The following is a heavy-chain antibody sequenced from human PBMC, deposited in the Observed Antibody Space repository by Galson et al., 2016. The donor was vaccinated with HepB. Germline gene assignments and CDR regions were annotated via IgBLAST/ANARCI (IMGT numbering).Heavy chain of an antibody. CDR1: GASISSSY. Sequence: SETLSLTCSVSGASISSSYWSWIRQPPGKGLEWIGYIYYSGSTRYNPSLKSRVTISVDTSKNQFSLRLSSVTAADTAVYYCARDQWLDHYHYYGMDVWGQGTTVTGAS. CDR2: IYYSGST. CDR3: ARDQWLDHYHYYGMDV. J-gene: IGHJ6*02. V-gene: IGHV4-59*01. D-gene: IGHD6-19*01.